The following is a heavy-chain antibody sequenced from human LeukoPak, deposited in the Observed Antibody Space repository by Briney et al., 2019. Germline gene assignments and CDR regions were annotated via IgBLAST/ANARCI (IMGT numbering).Heavy chain of an antibody. V-gene: IGHV1-18*01. CDR1: GYTFTSYG. D-gene: IGHD6-19*01. CDR3: ARSDHRGRIAVAGIFDY. Sequence: ASVKVSCKASGYTFTSYGISWVRQAPGQGLEWMGWISAYNGNTNYAQKLQGRVTMTTDTSTSTAYMELRSLRSDDTAVYYCARSDHRGRIAVAGIFDYWGQGTLVTVSS. CDR2: ISAYNGNT. J-gene: IGHJ4*02.